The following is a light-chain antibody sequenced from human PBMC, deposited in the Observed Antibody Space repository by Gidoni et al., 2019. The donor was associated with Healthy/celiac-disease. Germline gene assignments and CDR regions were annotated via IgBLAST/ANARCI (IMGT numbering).Light chain of an antibody. V-gene: IGKV4-1*01. J-gene: IGKJ1*01. CDR2: WAS. CDR3: QQYYSTPA. Sequence: DIVMTQSPDSLAESLGERATINCKSSQSVLYSANNKHYLAWYQQKPGQPPKLLIYWASPRESGVPDRFSGSGSGTDFTLTISSLQAEDVAVYYCQQYYSTPAFGQGTKVEIK. CDR1: QSVLYSANNKHY.